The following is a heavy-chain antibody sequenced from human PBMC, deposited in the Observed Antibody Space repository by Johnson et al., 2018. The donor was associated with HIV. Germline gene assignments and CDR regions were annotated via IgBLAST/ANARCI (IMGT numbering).Heavy chain of an antibody. V-gene: IGHV3-30*03. D-gene: IGHD2-2*01. Sequence: QVQLVESGGGVVQPGRSLRLSCAASGFSFSNYAMDWVRQAPGKGLEWVALISSDGSNKNYADSVKGRFTISRDNSKNTLYLQMNSLRSDDTAVYYCARPRIEVLPAGAFDIWGPGTMVTVSS. CDR1: GFSFSNYA. J-gene: IGHJ3*02. CDR3: ARPRIEVLPAGAFDI. CDR2: ISSDGSNK.